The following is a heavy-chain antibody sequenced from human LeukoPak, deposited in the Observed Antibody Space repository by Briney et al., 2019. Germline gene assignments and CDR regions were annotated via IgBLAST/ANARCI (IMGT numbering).Heavy chain of an antibody. CDR1: GFTVSSNY. Sequence: GGSLRLSCAASGFTVSSNYMSWVRQAPGKGLEWFSVIYSGGSTYYADSVKGRFTISRDNSKNTLYLQMNSLRAEDTAVYYCARDILAAAGLDYYYYYGMDVWGQGTTVTVSS. V-gene: IGHV3-66*01. CDR3: ARDILAAAGLDYYYYYGMDV. J-gene: IGHJ6*02. CDR2: IYSGGST. D-gene: IGHD6-13*01.